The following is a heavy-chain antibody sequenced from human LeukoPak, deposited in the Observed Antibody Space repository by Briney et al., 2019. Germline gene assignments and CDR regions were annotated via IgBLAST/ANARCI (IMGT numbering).Heavy chain of an antibody. Sequence: GGSLRLSCAASGFTFSSYGMHWVRQAPGKGLEWVATISYDGSSKNYADSVKGRFTISRDNSKNTLYLQMNSLRAEDTAVYYCAKEKVAVAGTEYFDYWGQGTLVTVSS. CDR2: ISYDGSSK. V-gene: IGHV3-30*18. D-gene: IGHD6-19*01. CDR3: AKEKVAVAGTEYFDY. J-gene: IGHJ4*02. CDR1: GFTFSSYG.